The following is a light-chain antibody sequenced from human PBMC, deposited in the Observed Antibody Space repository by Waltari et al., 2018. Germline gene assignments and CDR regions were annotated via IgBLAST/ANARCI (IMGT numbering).Light chain of an antibody. J-gene: IGLJ3*02. CDR1: SGSISSTSY. V-gene: IGLV8-61*01. CDR3: SLYMGSGIWV. Sequence: QTVVTQEPSLSVSPGGTVTLTCALSSGSISSTSYATWYQQTPGQDPRTLGYKATRRYSADPERYSGSILENKAALTITGARADEESDYDCSLYMGSGIWVFGGGTKLTVL. CDR2: KAT.